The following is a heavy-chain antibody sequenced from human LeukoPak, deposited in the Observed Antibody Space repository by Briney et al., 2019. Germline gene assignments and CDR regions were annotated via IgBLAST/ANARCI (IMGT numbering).Heavy chain of an antibody. D-gene: IGHD3-3*01. J-gene: IGHJ4*02. Sequence: ASVKVSCKASGYTFTSYGISWVRQAPGQGFEWMGWISAYNGNTNYAQKLQSRVTMTTDTSTSTAYMELRSLRSDDTAVYYCARGSSNGADWNVLRFLEWLPHFDYWGQGTLVTVSS. CDR3: ARGSSNGADWNVLRFLEWLPHFDY. V-gene: IGHV1-18*01. CDR1: GYTFTSYG. CDR2: ISAYNGNT.